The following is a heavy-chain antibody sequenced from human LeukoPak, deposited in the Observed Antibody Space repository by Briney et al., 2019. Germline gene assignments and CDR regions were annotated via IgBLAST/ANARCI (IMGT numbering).Heavy chain of an antibody. CDR2: IYTSGST. V-gene: IGHV4-61*02. CDR1: GGSISSGSYY. D-gene: IGHD2-21*02. CDR3: ARGGYCGGDCYFYY. J-gene: IGHJ4*02. Sequence: SQTLSLTCTVSGGSISSGSYYWSWIRQPAGKGLEWIGRIYTSGSTNYDPSLKSRVTISVDTSKNQFSLKLSSVTAADTAVYYCARGGYCGGDCYFYYWGQGTLVTVSS.